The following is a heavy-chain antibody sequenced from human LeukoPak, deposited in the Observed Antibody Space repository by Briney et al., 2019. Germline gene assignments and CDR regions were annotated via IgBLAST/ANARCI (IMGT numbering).Heavy chain of an antibody. Sequence: PSETLSLTCAVYGGSFSGYYWSWIRQPPGKGLEWIGEINHSGSTNYNPSLTSRVTISVDTSKNQFSLKLSSVTAADTAVYYCAREKSYYYGSGTMGVDYWGQGTLVTVSS. CDR3: AREKSYYYGSGTMGVDY. V-gene: IGHV4-34*01. CDR1: GGSFSGYY. CDR2: INHSGST. J-gene: IGHJ4*02. D-gene: IGHD3-10*01.